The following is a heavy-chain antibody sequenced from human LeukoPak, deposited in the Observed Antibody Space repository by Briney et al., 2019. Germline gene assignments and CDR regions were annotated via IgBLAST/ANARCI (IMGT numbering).Heavy chain of an antibody. CDR1: GFTFSSYA. CDR3: AKVEDDYGDYYFDY. D-gene: IGHD4-17*01. CDR2: ISGSGGST. Sequence: GGSLRLSCAASGFTFSSYAMSWVCQAPGKGLEWVSAISGSGGSTYYADSVKGRFTISRDNSKNTLYLQMNSLRAEDTAVYYCAKVEDDYGDYYFDYWGQGTLVTVSS. J-gene: IGHJ4*02. V-gene: IGHV3-23*01.